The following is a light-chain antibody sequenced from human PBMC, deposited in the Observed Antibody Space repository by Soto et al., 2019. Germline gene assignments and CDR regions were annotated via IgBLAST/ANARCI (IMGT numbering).Light chain of an antibody. J-gene: IGKJ1*01. CDR3: QQVNSYPRA. V-gene: IGKV3-15*01. CDR1: QRVSSN. Sequence: IVMTQSPATLSVSPGERATLSCRASQRVSSNVAWYQQKPGQAPRLLLYGASARATGVPARFSGSGSGTQFTLTISSLQSEDFATYYCQQVNSYPRAFGQGTKVDI. CDR2: GAS.